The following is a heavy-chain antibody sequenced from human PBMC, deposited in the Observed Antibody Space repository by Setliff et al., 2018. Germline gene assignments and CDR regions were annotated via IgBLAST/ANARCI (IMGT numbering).Heavy chain of an antibody. D-gene: IGHD2-21*02. J-gene: IGHJ4*02. CDR1: GESFSGHY. CDR3: ARGFDVCGGGACYTDGPYYFDY. Sequence: SETLSLACAVYGESFSGHYWSWIRQPPGKGLEWIGEINHSGSTNYNPSLKSRVTISVDTSKNQFSLKLSSVAAADTAVYYCARGFDVCGGGACYTDGPYYFDYWGLGTLVTVSS. CDR2: INHSGST. V-gene: IGHV4-34*01.